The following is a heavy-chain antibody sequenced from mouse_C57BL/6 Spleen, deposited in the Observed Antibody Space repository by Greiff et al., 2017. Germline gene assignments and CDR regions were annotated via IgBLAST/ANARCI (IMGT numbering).Heavy chain of an antibody. V-gene: IGHV5-17*01. J-gene: IGHJ2*01. CDR3: AREGRGGFFDY. CDR1: GFTFSDYG. CDR2: ISSGSSTI. Sequence: DVKLVESGGGLVKPGGSLKLSCAASGFTFSDYGMHWVRQAPETGLEWVAYISSGSSTIYYADTVKGRFTISRDNAKNTLFLQMTSLRSEDTAMYYCAREGRGGFFDYWGQGTTLTVSS.